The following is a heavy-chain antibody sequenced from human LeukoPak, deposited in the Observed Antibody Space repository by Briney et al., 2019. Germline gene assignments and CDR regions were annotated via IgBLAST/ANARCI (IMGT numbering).Heavy chain of an antibody. J-gene: IGHJ4*02. CDR1: GFTFSSYE. CDR3: AKDRASYYEVGHWDY. CDR2: ISGSGGSI. D-gene: IGHD3-22*01. Sequence: GGSLRLSCAASGFTFSSYEMNWVRQAPGKGLEWVSAISGSGGSIYYADSVKGRFTISRDNSKNTLYLQMNSLRAEDTAVYYCAKDRASYYEVGHWDYWGQGTLVTVSS. V-gene: IGHV3-23*01.